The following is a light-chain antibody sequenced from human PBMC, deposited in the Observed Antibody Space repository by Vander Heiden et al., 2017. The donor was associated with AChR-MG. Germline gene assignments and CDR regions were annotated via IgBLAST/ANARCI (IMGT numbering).Light chain of an antibody. CDR3: SSFTGSNTYV. Sequence: HSALTQPPSVSGSPVPSVTTSCTAPRTDVGTYNGVSWYQQVPGTAPKLILYEVTKRPSGVPDRFSGSKSGNTAALTISGLQAEDETDYYCSSFTGSNTYVFGTGTKVTVL. J-gene: IGLJ1*01. V-gene: IGLV2-18*02. CDR1: RTDVGTYNG. CDR2: EVT.